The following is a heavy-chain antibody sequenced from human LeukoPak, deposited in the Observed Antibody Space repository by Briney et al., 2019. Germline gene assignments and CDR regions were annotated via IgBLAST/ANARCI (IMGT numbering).Heavy chain of an antibody. CDR1: GGTFSSYA. J-gene: IGHJ6*04. Sequence: SVKVSCKASGGTFSSYAISWVRQAPGQGLEWMGGIIPIFGTANYAQKFQGRVTITADKSTSTAYMELSSLSSEDTAVYYCAARFYDILTGNYYYGMDVWGKGTTVTVSS. V-gene: IGHV1-69*06. CDR3: AARFYDILTGNYYYGMDV. CDR2: IIPIFGTA. D-gene: IGHD3-9*01.